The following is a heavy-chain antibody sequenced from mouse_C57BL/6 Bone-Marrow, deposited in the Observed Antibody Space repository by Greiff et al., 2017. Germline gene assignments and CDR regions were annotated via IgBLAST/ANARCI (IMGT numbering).Heavy chain of an antibody. Sequence: QVTLKVCGPGILQSSQTLSLTCSFSGFSLSTSGMGVSWIRQPSGKGLEWLAHIYWDDDKRYNPSLKSRLTISKDTSRNQVFLNITRVDTANTATDYCARGAVIEGFDYWGQGTTLTVSS. CDR3: ARGAVIEGFDY. CDR1: GFSLSTSGMG. CDR2: IYWDDDK. J-gene: IGHJ2*01. V-gene: IGHV8-12*01.